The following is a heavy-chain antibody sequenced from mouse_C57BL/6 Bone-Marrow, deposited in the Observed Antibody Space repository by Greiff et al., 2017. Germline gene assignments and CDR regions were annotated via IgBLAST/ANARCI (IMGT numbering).Heavy chain of an antibody. J-gene: IGHJ3*01. Sequence: EVKLVESGGGLVKPGGSLKLSCAASGFTFSDYGMHWVRQAPEKGLEWVAYISSGSSTIYYADTVKGRFTLSRDNAKTTLFLQMTSLRSEDTAMYYCAKAYGNYSWFAYWGQGTLVTVSA. CDR2: ISSGSSTI. D-gene: IGHD2-1*01. V-gene: IGHV5-17*01. CDR1: GFTFSDYG. CDR3: AKAYGNYSWFAY.